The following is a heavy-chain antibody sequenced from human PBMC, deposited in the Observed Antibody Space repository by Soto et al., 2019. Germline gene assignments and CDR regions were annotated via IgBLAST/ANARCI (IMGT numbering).Heavy chain of an antibody. CDR2: ISYDGSNK. J-gene: IGHJ6*02. V-gene: IGHV3-30*18. Sequence: PGGSLRLSCAASGFTFSSYGMHWVRQAPGKGLEWVAVISYDGSNKYYADSVKGRFTISRDNSKNTLYLQMNSLRAEDTAVYYCAKDLGPYSSSSPIQPDGMDVWGQGTTVTVSS. CDR3: AKDLGPYSSSSPIQPDGMDV. D-gene: IGHD6-6*01. CDR1: GFTFSSYG.